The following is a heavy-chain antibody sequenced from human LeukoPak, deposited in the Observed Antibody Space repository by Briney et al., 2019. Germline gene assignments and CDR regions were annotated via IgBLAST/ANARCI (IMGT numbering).Heavy chain of an antibody. J-gene: IGHJ4*02. CDR1: GGSLTTNTFY. CDR2: VYYTGIT. CDR3: ARHGILTDHSIRY. V-gene: IGHV4-39*01. D-gene: IGHD3-9*01. Sequence: PSETLSLTCTLSGGSLTTNTFYWGWIRQPPGKGLEWIGTVYYTGITHYNPSLKSRITISVDTSKNHFSLNLTSVTAADTAVYFCARHGILTDHSIRYRGQGLLVTVSS.